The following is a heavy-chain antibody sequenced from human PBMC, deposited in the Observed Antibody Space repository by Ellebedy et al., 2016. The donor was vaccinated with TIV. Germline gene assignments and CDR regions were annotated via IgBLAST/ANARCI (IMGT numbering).Heavy chain of an antibody. V-gene: IGHV4-59*01. CDR3: ARVVWQLPVSYAFDI. D-gene: IGHD2-15*01. CDR2: ISYSGST. Sequence: MPSETLSLTCTVSGGSISPYYWSWIRQPPGKGLECIGYISYSGSTNYNPSLQSRVTISVDTSKNQFSLKLTSVIAADTAVYYCARVVWQLPVSYAFDIWGQGKMVTVSS. CDR1: GGSISPYY. J-gene: IGHJ3*02.